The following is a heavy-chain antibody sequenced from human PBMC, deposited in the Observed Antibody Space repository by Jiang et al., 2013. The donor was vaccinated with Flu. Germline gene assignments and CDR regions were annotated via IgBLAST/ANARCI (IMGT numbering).Heavy chain of an antibody. CDR3: ARDFDSYYGSGYNSPGDAFDF. CDR1: GFTFRSYW. D-gene: IGHD3-22*01. CDR2: INTDGSTT. Sequence: VQLVESGGGLVQPGGSLRLSCAASGFTFRSYWMHWVRQAPGEGLVWVSRINTDGSTTDYADSVKGRFTISRDNAKNTLYLQMYSLRAEDTAVYFCARDFDSYYGSGYNSPGDAFDFWGQGTMVTVSS. V-gene: IGHV3-74*01. J-gene: IGHJ3*01.